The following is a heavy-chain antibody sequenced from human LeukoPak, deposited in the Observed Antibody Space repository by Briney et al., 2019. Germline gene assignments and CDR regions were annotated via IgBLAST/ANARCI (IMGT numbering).Heavy chain of an antibody. CDR2: ISWNSGSI. D-gene: IGHD1-26*01. CDR1: GFTFDDYA. Sequence: PGGSLRLSCAASGFTFDDYAMHWVRQAPGKGLEWVSGISWNSGSIAYADSVKGRFTISRDNAKNSLYLQMNSLRAEDTAIYYCARDKIVGASKFDYWGQGTLVTVSS. J-gene: IGHJ4*02. V-gene: IGHV3-9*01. CDR3: ARDKIVGASKFDY.